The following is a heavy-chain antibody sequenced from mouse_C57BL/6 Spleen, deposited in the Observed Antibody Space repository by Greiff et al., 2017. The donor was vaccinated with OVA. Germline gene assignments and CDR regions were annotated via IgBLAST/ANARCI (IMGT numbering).Heavy chain of an antibody. Sequence: QVQLQQSGAELVRPGTSVKVSCKASGYAFTNYLIEWVKQRPGQGLEWIGVINPGSGGTNYNEKFKGKATLTADKSSSTAYMQLSSLTSEYSAVYLCVKRGDYDPFSYWGTGTLVTVSA. D-gene: IGHD2-4*01. CDR3: VKRGDYDPFSY. CDR2: INPGSGGT. J-gene: IGHJ3*01. V-gene: IGHV1-54*01. CDR1: GYAFTNYL.